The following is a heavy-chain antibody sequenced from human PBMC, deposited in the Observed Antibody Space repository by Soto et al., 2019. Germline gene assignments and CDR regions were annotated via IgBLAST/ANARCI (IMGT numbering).Heavy chain of an antibody. J-gene: IGHJ4*02. CDR3: ARVSDVSDFDY. Sequence: VRLSCGGSGFTFSDYEMTWFRQAPGKGLEWISYIDYSGRSIYYADSVKGRFTISRDNDKSSLFLQLNSVRAEDTSVYYCARVSDVSDFDYWGQGTLVTVSS. D-gene: IGHD1-26*01. CDR1: GFTFSDYE. V-gene: IGHV3-48*03. CDR2: IDYSGRSI.